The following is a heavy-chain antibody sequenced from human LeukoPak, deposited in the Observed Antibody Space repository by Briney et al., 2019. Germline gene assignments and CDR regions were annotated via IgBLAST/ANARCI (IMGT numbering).Heavy chain of an antibody. CDR1: SFIFNNYG. Sequence: ASVKVSCKASSFIFNNYGISWVRQAPGQGLEWMGWISAYNGNTNYAQKLQGRVTMTTDTSTSTAYMELRSLRSDDTAVYYCARVEPIVVVPFDYWGQGTLVTVSS. CDR3: ARVEPIVVVPFDY. D-gene: IGHD2-15*01. V-gene: IGHV1-18*01. CDR2: ISAYNGNT. J-gene: IGHJ4*02.